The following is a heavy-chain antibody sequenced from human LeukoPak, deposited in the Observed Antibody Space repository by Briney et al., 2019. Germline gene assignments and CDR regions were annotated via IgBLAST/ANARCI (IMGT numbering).Heavy chain of an antibody. CDR3: ARDSEWFGELFATGYFDY. D-gene: IGHD3-10*01. CDR2: INAGNGNT. J-gene: IGHJ4*02. CDR1: GYTFTSYA. V-gene: IGHV1-3*01. Sequence: GASVKVSCKASGYTFTSYAMHWVRQAPGQRLEWMGWINAGNGNTKYSQKFQGRVTITRDTSASTAYMELSSLRSEDTAVYYCARDSEWFGELFATGYFDYWGQGTLVTVSS.